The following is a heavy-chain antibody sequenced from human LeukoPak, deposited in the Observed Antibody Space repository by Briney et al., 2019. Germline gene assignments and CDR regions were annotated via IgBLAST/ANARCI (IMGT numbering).Heavy chain of an antibody. J-gene: IGHJ5*02. CDR3: ARVGQQLVRNWFDP. CDR2: INPNSGGT. CDR1: GYTFTGYY. V-gene: IGHV1-2*02. Sequence: ASVKVPCKASGYTFTGYYMHWVRQAPGQGLEWMGWINPNSGGTNYAQKFQGRVTMTRDTSISTAYMELSRLRSDDTAVYYCARVGQQLVRNWFDPWGQGTLVTVSS. D-gene: IGHD6-13*01.